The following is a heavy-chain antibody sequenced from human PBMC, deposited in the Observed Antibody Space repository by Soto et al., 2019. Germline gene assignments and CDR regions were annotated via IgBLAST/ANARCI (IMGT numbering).Heavy chain of an antibody. Sequence: GGSLRLSCAASGFTFSSYAMSWVRQAPGKGLEWVSAISGSGGSTYYADSVKGRFTISRDNSKNTLYLQMNSLRAEDTAVYYCATSLSRITMIVVVITPFDYWGQGTLVTVSS. J-gene: IGHJ4*02. CDR2: ISGSGGST. V-gene: IGHV3-23*01. CDR1: GFTFSSYA. CDR3: ATSLSRITMIVVVITPFDY. D-gene: IGHD3-22*01.